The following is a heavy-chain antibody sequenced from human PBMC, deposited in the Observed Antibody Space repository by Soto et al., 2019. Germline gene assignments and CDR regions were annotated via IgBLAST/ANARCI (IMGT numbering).Heavy chain of an antibody. Sequence: QVQLVQSGAEVKKPGSSVKVSCKVSGGTFSNYAIDWVRLAPGQGLEWMGGIVPIFGTTYYTQKFQGRATIMAEDSTTTAYLELSSLRSEDTAIYYCARVEAVAGISNYHGLDVWGQGTAVTVSS. J-gene: IGHJ6*02. V-gene: IGHV1-69*12. D-gene: IGHD6-19*01. CDR3: ARVEAVAGISNYHGLDV. CDR2: IVPIFGTT. CDR1: GGTFSNYA.